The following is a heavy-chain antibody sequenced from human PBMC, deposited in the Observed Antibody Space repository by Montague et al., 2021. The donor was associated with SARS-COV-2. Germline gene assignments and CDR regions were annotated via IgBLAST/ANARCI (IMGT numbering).Heavy chain of an antibody. V-gene: IGHV4-38-2*02. Sequence: SETLSLTCTAPGYSISDGYYWVWIRQPPGKGLEWIGNIFQSGTTYYNPSLERRSTMSVDTSKNQFSLKLSSVTAADTAVYYCAREHWENYYDFWSGTNLASDYPYYGMDVWGQGTTVTVSS. CDR2: IFQSGTT. D-gene: IGHD3-3*01. J-gene: IGHJ6*02. CDR3: AREHWENYYDFWSGTNLASDYPYYGMDV. CDR1: GYSISDGYY.